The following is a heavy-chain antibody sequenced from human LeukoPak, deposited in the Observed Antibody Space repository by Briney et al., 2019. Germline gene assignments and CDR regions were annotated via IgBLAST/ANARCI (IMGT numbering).Heavy chain of an antibody. V-gene: IGHV3-23*01. CDR2: XSGSGGST. J-gene: IGHJ4*02. CDR3: AKDRSIILWFGELLGY. D-gene: IGHD3-10*01. Sequence: EWVSXXSGSGGSTYYADSVKGRFTISRDNSKNTLYLQMNSLRAEDTAVYYCAKDRSIILWFGELLGYWGQGTLVTVSS.